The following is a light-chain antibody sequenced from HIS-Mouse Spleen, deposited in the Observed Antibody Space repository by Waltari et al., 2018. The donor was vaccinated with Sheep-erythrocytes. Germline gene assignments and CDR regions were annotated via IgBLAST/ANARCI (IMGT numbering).Light chain of an antibody. CDR3: QSYDSSLPRV. Sequence: QSVLTQPPSVSGAPGQRVTIPCTGSSPNIGAGYEVHWYQQLPGTAPKLLIYGNSNRPSGVPDRFSGSKSGTSASLAITGLQAEDEADYYCQSYDSSLPRVFGGGTKLTVL. CDR2: GNS. J-gene: IGLJ3*02. CDR1: SPNIGAGYE. V-gene: IGLV1-40*01.